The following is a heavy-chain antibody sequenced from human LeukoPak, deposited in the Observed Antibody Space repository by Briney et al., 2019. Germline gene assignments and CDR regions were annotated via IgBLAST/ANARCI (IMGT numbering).Heavy chain of an antibody. V-gene: IGHV4-34*01. D-gene: IGHD2-21*02. Sequence: SETLSLTCAVYGGSFSGYYWSWIRQPPGKGLEWIGEINHSGSTNYNPSLKSRVTISVDTSKNQSSLKLSSVTAADTAVYYCARVRDIVVVTKYWYFDLWGRGTLVTVSS. CDR2: INHSGST. J-gene: IGHJ2*01. CDR3: ARVRDIVVVTKYWYFDL. CDR1: GGSFSGYY.